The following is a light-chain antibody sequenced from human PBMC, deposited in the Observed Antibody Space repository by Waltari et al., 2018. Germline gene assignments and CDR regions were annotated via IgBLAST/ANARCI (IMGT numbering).Light chain of an antibody. CDR3: SSFTSSTTGI. CDR1: SSDSGGYDY. V-gene: IGLV2-14*01. Sequence: SALTQPDPVSGSPGQSITISCSGFSSDSGGYDYVSWYQQHPGKAPKVIIYDVSNRPSGVSTRFSGSKSGSSASLTISGLRAEDEADYYCSSFTSSTTGIFGGGTKLTVL. J-gene: IGLJ2*01. CDR2: DVS.